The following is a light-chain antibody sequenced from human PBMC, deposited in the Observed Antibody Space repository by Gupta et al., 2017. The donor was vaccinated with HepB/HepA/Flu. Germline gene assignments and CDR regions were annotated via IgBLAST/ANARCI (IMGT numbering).Light chain of an antibody. CDR3: QQYESFRT. CDR1: QSVGSW. CDR2: AAS. Sequence: DIQMTQSPSTLSASVGDRVTITCRASQSVGSWLAWYQQKPGRAPNLLIYAASILESGVPSRFSGSGYGTEFTLTINGLQPDDFATYYCQQYESFRTFGRGTKVELK. J-gene: IGKJ1*01. V-gene: IGKV1-5*03.